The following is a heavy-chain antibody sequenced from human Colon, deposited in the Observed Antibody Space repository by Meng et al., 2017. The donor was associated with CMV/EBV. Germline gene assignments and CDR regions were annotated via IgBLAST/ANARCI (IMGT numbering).Heavy chain of an antibody. CDR1: GFTFSACA. Sequence: GESLKISCAASGFTFSACAMSWVRQAPGKGLEWVAVVSGSGGDTYYADSVKGRFTISRDNAKNSLYLQMNSPTAEDTAVYFCARDANWAFDYWGQGTLVTVSS. CDR2: VSGSGGDT. V-gene: IGHV3-23*01. J-gene: IGHJ4*02. CDR3: ARDANWAFDY. D-gene: IGHD1-1*01.